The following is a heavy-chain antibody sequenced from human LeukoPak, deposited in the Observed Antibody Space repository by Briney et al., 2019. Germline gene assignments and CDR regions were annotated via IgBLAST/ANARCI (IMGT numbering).Heavy chain of an antibody. CDR2: ISWDGGST. V-gene: IGHV3-43D*03. Sequence: GVSLRLSCAASGFTFDDYAMHWVRQAPGKGLEWVSLISWDGGSTYYADSVKGRFTISRDNSKNSLYLQMNSLRAEDTALYYCAGTGYYSGAFDIWGQGTMVTVSS. J-gene: IGHJ3*02. D-gene: IGHD3-9*01. CDR3: AGTGYYSGAFDI. CDR1: GFTFDDYA.